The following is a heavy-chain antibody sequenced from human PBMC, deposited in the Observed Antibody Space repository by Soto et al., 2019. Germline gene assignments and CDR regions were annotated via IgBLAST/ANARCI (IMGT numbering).Heavy chain of an antibody. V-gene: IGHV4-34*01. CDR2: INHSGST. D-gene: IGHD5-12*01. CDR3: ARVDIVATIDFDD. CDR1: GGSFSGYY. J-gene: IGHJ4*02. Sequence: SETLSLTCAVYGGSFSGYYWRWIRQPPGKGLEWIGEINHSGSTNYNPSLKSRVTISVDTSKNQFSLKLSSVTAADTAVYYCARVDIVATIDFDDRGRGTPVTVSS.